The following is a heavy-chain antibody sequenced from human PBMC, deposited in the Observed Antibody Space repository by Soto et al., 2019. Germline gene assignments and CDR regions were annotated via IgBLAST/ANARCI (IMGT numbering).Heavy chain of an antibody. CDR2: TTWNSGRI. V-gene: IGHV3-9*01. Sequence: GRSLRLSCAASGFTFDDYAMHWVRQGPGKDLEWVSGTTWNSGRIDYADSVKGRFTISRDNAKKSLYLQMNSLRGEYTALYYYDKDIREYWSGCTYFDNWGQGTLVTVSS. D-gene: IGHD6-19*01. CDR1: GFTFDDYA. CDR3: DKDIREYWSGCTYFDN. J-gene: IGHJ4*02.